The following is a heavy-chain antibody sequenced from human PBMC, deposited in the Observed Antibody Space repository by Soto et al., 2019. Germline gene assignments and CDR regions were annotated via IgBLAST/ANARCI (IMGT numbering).Heavy chain of an antibody. CDR3: ATATRMDVVWGSYLPWDD. CDR2: FDPEDGET. Sequence: QVQLVQSGAEVKKPGASVKVSCKVSGYTLTELSIHWVRQAPGKGLEWMGGFDPEDGETIYAQKFQGRVTMTDDTSTGTAYMEMSRLRSEDTAVYYCATATRMDVVWGSYLPWDDWRQGTLVTVSS. D-gene: IGHD3-16*02. CDR1: GYTLTELS. V-gene: IGHV1-24*01. J-gene: IGHJ4*02.